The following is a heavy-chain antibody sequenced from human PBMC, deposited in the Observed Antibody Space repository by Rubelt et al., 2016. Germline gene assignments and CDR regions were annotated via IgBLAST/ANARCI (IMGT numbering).Heavy chain of an antibody. Sequence: VQSGAEVKKPGSSVKVSCKASGYTFTGYYMHWVRQAPGQGLEWMGWINPNSGGTNYAKKFQGRVTMTRDTSISTAYMELSRLRSDDTAVYYCARGRAAAATQDFDYWGQGTLVTVSS. CDR1: GYTFTGYY. CDR3: ARGRAAAATQDFDY. J-gene: IGHJ4*02. V-gene: IGHV1-2*02. D-gene: IGHD6-13*01. CDR2: INPNSGGT.